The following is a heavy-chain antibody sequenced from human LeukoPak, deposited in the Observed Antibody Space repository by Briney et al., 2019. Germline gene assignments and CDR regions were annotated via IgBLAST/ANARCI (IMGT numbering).Heavy chain of an antibody. D-gene: IGHD3-10*01. Sequence: ASVKVSYKASGYTFGSYGISWVRQAPGQGLEWMGWISAYNGNTNYAQNLQGRVSMTTDASTSTAYMELRSLRSDDTAVYYCARDSVLLWFGEYDYWGQGTLVTVSS. J-gene: IGHJ4*02. V-gene: IGHV1-18*01. CDR3: ARDSVLLWFGEYDY. CDR1: GYTFGSYG. CDR2: ISAYNGNT.